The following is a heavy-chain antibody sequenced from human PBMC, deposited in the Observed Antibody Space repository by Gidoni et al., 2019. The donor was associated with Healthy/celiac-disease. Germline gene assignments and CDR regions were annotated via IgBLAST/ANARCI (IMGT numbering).Heavy chain of an antibody. V-gene: IGHV4-59*01. CDR2: IYYSGST. CDR1: GGSISWSF. D-gene: IGHD2-21*02. Sequence: HVQLQESLPGLVKPSDTLSLTCTVSGGSISWSFWSWIRQPPGKGLEWIGYIYYSGSTNNNHSRKSRVTISVDTSKNQFSLKLSSVTAADTDVYYCARAPRRGGNSHFFDYWGQGTLVTVAS. J-gene: IGHJ4*02. CDR3: ARAPRRGGNSHFFDY.